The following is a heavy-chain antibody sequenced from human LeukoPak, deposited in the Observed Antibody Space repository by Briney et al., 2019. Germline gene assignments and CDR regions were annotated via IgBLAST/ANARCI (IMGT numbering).Heavy chain of an antibody. CDR3: TTNEYYYDSSGVNDY. CDR1: GFTFGDYA. V-gene: IGHV3-49*04. Sequence: GSLRLSCSASGFTFGDYAMTWVRQAPGKGLEWVGFIRSTGYGGTTEYAASVKGRFTISRDDSKSIAYLQMNSLKTEDTAVYYCTTNEYYYDSSGVNDYWGQGTLVTVSS. D-gene: IGHD3-22*01. J-gene: IGHJ4*02. CDR2: IRSTGYGGTT.